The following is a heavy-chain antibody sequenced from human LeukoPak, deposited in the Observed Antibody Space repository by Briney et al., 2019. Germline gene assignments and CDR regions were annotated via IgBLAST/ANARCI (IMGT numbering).Heavy chain of an antibody. CDR3: ARESRGYYFDY. V-gene: IGHV4-31*03. CDR1: GGSISSGGYS. J-gene: IGHJ4*02. CDR2: IYSSGNT. Sequence: PSETLSLTCTVSGGSISSGGYSWNWFRQHPGKGLEWIGYIYSSGNTFYNPSLKSRVSISVDTSKNQFSLKLTSVTAEDTAVYYCARESRGYYFDYWGQGTLVTVSS. D-gene: IGHD2-2*01.